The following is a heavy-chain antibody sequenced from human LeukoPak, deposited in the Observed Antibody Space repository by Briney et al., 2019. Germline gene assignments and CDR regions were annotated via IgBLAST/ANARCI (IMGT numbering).Heavy chain of an antibody. D-gene: IGHD1-7*01. CDR1: RYTFTSYD. V-gene: IGHV1-8*01. J-gene: IGHJ5*02. CDR3: ASWLPNWNYGNWFDP. CDR2: MNPNSGNT. Sequence: ASVKVSCKASRYTFTSYDINWVRQATGQGLEWMGWMNPNSGNTGYAQKFQGRVTMTRNTSISTAYMELSSLRSEDTAVYYCASWLPNWNYGNWFDPWGQGTLVTVSS.